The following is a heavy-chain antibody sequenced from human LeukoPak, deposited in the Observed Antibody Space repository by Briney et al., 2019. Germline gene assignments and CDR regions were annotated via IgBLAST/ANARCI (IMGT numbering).Heavy chain of an antibody. J-gene: IGHJ5*02. CDR2: MNPNSGNT. CDR3: ARDRLIAAAGTGNFDP. CDR1: GYTFTSYD. Sequence: GASVKVSCKASGYTFTSYDINWVRQATGQGLEWMGWMNPNSGNTGYAQKFQGRVTMTRNTSIGTAYMELSSLRSEDTAVYYCARDRLIAAAGTGNFDPWGQGTLVTVSS. V-gene: IGHV1-8*01. D-gene: IGHD6-13*01.